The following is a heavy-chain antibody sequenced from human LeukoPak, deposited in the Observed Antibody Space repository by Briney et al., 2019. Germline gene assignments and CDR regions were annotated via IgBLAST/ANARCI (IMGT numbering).Heavy chain of an antibody. CDR2: IYYSGST. CDR3: AREGYGSGSYYYYYYMDV. V-gene: IGHV4-61*01. D-gene: IGHD3-10*01. J-gene: IGHJ6*03. CDR1: GGSISSNSYY. Sequence: PSETLSLTCTVSGGSISSNSYYWGWIRQPPGKGLEWIGYIYYSGSTNYNPSLKSRVTISVDTSKNQFSLKLSSVTAADTAVYYCAREGYGSGSYYYYYYMDVWGKGTTVTVSS.